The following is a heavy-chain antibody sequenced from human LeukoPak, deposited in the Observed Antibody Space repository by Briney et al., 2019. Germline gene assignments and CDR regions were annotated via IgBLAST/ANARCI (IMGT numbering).Heavy chain of an antibody. Sequence: ASVKVSCKASGYTFTSYGISWVRQAPGQGLEWMGGIGAYNGNTNYAPKLQGRVTMTTDNSTTTAYMELGSLKSDDTAVYYCVRNGCYFSDDFDIWGRGTMVSVPS. CDR3: VRNGCYFSDDFDI. D-gene: IGHD3-3*01. CDR2: IGAYNGNT. CDR1: GYTFTSYG. V-gene: IGHV1-18*01. J-gene: IGHJ3*02.